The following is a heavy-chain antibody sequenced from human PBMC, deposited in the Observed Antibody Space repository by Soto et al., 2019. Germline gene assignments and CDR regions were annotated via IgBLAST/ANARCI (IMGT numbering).Heavy chain of an antibody. J-gene: IGHJ6*02. D-gene: IGHD3-10*01. V-gene: IGHV4-61*01. CDR2: IYYSGST. CDR1: GGSVSSGSYY. CDR3: ARDQWDYYGSGMSHGMDV. Sequence: PSETLSLTCTVSGGSVSSGSYYWSWIRQPPGKGLEWIGYIYYSGSTNYNPSLKSRVTISVDTSKNQFSLKLSSVTAADTAVYYCARDQWDYYGSGMSHGMDVWGQGTTVTVSS.